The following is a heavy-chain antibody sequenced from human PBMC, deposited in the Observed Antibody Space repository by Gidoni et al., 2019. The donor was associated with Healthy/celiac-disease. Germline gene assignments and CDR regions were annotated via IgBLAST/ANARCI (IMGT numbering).Heavy chain of an antibody. Sequence: QITLKESGPTLVKPTQTLTLTCTFSGFPLSTSGVGVGWIRQPPGKALEWLALIYWNDDKRYSPSLKSRLTITKDTSKHQVVLTMTNMDPVDTATYYCARRLGYYDSSGQFDYWGQGTLVTVSS. CDR2: IYWNDDK. V-gene: IGHV2-5*01. J-gene: IGHJ4*02. CDR1: GFPLSTSGVG. CDR3: ARRLGYYDSSGQFDY. D-gene: IGHD3-22*01.